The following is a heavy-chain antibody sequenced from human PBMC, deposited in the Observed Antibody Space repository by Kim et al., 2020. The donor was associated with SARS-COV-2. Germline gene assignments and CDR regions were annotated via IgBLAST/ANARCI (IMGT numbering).Heavy chain of an antibody. J-gene: IGHJ4*02. CDR1: GYTFTSYG. CDR2: ISAYNGNT. Sequence: ASVKVSCKASGYTFTSYGISWVRQAPGQGLEWMGWISAYNGNTNYAQKLQGRVTMTTDTSTSTAYMELRSLRSDDTAVYYCARDLSRWENNGYYSEYWGQGTLVTVSS. D-gene: IGHD6-13*01. V-gene: IGHV1-18*01. CDR3: ARDLSRWENNGYYSEY.